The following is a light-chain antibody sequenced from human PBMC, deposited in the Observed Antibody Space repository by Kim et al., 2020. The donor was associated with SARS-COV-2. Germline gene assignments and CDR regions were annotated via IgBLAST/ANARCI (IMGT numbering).Light chain of an antibody. V-gene: IGKV1-8*01. CDR1: QDISSY. J-gene: IGKJ3*01. CDR3: QQYYSYPS. CDR2: DAS. Sequence: SASTGDRVTITCRAGQDISSYLAWYQQKPGKAPKLLIYDASTLQSGVPSRFSGSGSGTDFTLTISCLQSEDFATYYCQQYYSYPSFGPGTKVDIK.